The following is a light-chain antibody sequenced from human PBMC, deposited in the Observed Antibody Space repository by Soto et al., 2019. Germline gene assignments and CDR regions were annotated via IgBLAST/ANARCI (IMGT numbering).Light chain of an antibody. V-gene: IGLV2-14*01. Sequence: QSALTQPASVSGSPGQSITISCTGTSSDIGGYNYVSWYQHHPGKAPKLMIYEVSNRPSGVSNRFSGSKSGNTASLTISGLQAEDEADYHCSSLRVFGTGTKLTVL. J-gene: IGLJ1*01. CDR1: SSDIGGYNY. CDR3: SSLRV. CDR2: EVS.